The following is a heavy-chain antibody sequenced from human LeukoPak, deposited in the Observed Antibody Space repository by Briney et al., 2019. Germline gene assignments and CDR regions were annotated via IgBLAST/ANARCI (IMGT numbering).Heavy chain of an antibody. CDR1: GYTFTSYY. D-gene: IGHD2-2*01. J-gene: IGHJ4*02. CDR2: INVSGDTT. V-gene: IGHV1-46*01. CDR3: ARVVPAARHLDY. Sequence: ASVKVSCKASGYTFTSYYMHWVRQAPGQGLEWMGIINVSGDTTNYAQKFQGRVTMTRDTSTSTVYMELSSLRSEDTAVYYCARVVPAARHLDYWGQGTLVTVSS.